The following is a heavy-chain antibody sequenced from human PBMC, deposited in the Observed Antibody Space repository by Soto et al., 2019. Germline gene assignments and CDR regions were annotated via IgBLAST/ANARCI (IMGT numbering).Heavy chain of an antibody. Sequence: SETLSLTCTVSGGSISSGGYYWSWIRQHPGKGLEWIGYIYYSGSTYYNPSLKSRVTISVDTPKNQFSLKLSSVTAADTAVYYCASSGGVAFDFWGQGTMVTVSS. V-gene: IGHV4-31*03. CDR2: IYYSGST. D-gene: IGHD3-10*01. J-gene: IGHJ3*01. CDR1: GGSISSGGYY. CDR3: ASSGGVAFDF.